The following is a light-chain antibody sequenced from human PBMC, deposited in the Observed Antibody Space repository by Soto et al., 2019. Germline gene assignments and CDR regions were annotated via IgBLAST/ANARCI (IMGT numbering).Light chain of an antibody. Sequence: DIQMTQSPSTLSGSVGDRVTITCRASQTISSWLAWYQQKPGKAPKLLIYAASTLQGGVPSRFSGSGSGTDFTLTINSLQPEDLATYYCQQLNSYPITFGQGTRLEIK. CDR3: QQLNSYPIT. J-gene: IGKJ5*01. CDR1: QTISSW. V-gene: IGKV1-5*01. CDR2: AAS.